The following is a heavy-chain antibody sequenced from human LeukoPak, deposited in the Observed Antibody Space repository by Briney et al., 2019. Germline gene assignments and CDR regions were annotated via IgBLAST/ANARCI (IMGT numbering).Heavy chain of an antibody. V-gene: IGHV5-51*01. Sequence: ESLKSSCKGSGYSFTSYWIGWVRQMPGKGLESMGIIYPGDSDTRYSPSFQGQVTISVDKSITTADLQWSSLKASDSAIYYCARRLPSSSSYGVYDFWGQGTLVTVSS. CDR1: GYSFTSYW. CDR2: IYPGDSDT. D-gene: IGHD6-6*01. CDR3: ARRLPSSSSYGVYDF. J-gene: IGHJ4*02.